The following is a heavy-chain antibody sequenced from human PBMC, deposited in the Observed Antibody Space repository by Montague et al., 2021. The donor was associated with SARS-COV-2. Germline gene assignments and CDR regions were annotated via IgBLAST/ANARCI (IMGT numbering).Heavy chain of an antibody. CDR2: ISASAMRT. D-gene: IGHD3-10*01. Sequence: SLRLSCAASGLTFSTYGMTWVRQAPGKGLEWVSSISASAMRTHYPDSVKGRFTISRDNSKNTLYLQMSSLRAEDTAVYFCLNYHGSGSYGDFWGQGTLVTVSP. CDR1: GLTFSTYG. CDR3: LNYHGSGSYGDF. V-gene: IGHV3-23*01. J-gene: IGHJ4*02.